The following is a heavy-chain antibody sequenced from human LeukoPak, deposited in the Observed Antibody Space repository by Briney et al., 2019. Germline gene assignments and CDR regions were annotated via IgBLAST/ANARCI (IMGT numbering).Heavy chain of an antibody. CDR1: GFTFSSYA. J-gene: IGHJ6*04. CDR3: ARDDLMEPQYYSGMDV. V-gene: IGHV3-30*04. CDR2: ISYDGSNK. D-gene: IGHD1-1*01. Sequence: GGSLRLSCAASGFTFSSYAMHWVRQAPGKGLEWVAVISYDGSNKYYADSVKGRFTISRDNSKNTLYLQMNSLRAEDTAVYYCARDDLMEPQYYSGMDVWGKGSTVTVSS.